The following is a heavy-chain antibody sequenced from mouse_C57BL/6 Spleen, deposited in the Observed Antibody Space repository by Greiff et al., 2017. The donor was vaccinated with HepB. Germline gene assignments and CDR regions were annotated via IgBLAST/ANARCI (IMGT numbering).Heavy chain of an antibody. Sequence: VMLVESGPGLVQPSQSLSITCTVSGFSLTSYGVHWVRQSPGKGLEWLGVIWSGGSTDYNAAFISRLSISKDNSKSQVFFKMNSLQADDTAIYYCARELLRLYAMDYWGQGTSVTVSS. CDR1: GFSLTSYG. CDR2: IWSGGST. V-gene: IGHV2-2*01. CDR3: ARELLRLYAMDY. D-gene: IGHD1-2*01. J-gene: IGHJ4*01.